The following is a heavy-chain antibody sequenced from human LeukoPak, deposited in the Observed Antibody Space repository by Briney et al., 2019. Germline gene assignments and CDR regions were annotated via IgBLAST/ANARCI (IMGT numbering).Heavy chain of an antibody. CDR1: GFTFSSYS. CDR3: ARSPPPGATAYGVVDY. V-gene: IGHV3-21*01. CDR2: ISSSSSYI. D-gene: IGHD3-16*01. Sequence: GGSLRLSCAASGFTFSSYSMNWVRQAPGKGLEWVSSISSSSSYIYYADSVKGRFTISRDNAKNSLYLQMNSLRAEDTAVYYCARSPPPGATAYGVVDYWGQGTLVTVSS. J-gene: IGHJ4*02.